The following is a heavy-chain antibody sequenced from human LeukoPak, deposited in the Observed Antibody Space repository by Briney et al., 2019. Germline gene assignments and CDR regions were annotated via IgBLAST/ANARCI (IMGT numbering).Heavy chain of an antibody. D-gene: IGHD6-6*01. CDR1: GYTFTGYY. J-gene: IGHJ4*02. CDR2: INPNSGGT. Sequence: ASVKVSCKASGYTFTGYYMHWVRQAPRQGLEGVGWINPNSGGTNYAQKFQGRVTITRDTSISTAYMERSRLRSDDTAVYYCARDAYSSSPTSFDYWGPGTLVTVSS. V-gene: IGHV1-2*02. CDR3: ARDAYSSSPTSFDY.